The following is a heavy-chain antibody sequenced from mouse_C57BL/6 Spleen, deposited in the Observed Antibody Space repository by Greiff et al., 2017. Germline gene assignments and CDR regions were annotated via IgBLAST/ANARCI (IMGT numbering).Heavy chain of an antibody. CDR2: IDPETGGT. J-gene: IGHJ4*01. Sequence: ESGAELVRPGASVTLSCKASGYTFTDYEMHWVKQTPVHGLEWIGAIDPETGGTAYNQKFKGKAILTADKSSSTAYMELRSLTSEDSAVYYCTREDAMDYWGQGTSVTVSS. CDR1: GYTFTDYE. V-gene: IGHV1-15*01. CDR3: TREDAMDY.